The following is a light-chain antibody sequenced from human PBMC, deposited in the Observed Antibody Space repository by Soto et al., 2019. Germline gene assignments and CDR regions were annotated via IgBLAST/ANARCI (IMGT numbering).Light chain of an antibody. CDR3: QHYGGMWT. CDR1: QTISSL. J-gene: IGKJ1*01. CDR2: DAL. V-gene: IGKV1-5*01. Sequence: DIQMTQSPSTLSGSVGDRVTITSRASQTISSLLAWYQQKPGKAPKVLIYDALNLESGVPSRFSGSGYGTEFTLTIRSLQPDDFATYCCQHYGGMWTFGQGTKVDIK.